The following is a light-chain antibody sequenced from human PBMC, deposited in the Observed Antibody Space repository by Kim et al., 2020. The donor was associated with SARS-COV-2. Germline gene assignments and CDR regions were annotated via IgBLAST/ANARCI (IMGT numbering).Light chain of an antibody. J-gene: IGLJ2*01. Sequence: QSVTISCTGTSSDVGGYNYVSWYQQHTGKAPKLMIYEVSKRPSGVPDRFSGSKSGNTASLTVSGLQAEDEADYYCSSYAGSNNLVFGGGTQLTVL. CDR1: SSDVGGYNY. CDR3: SSYAGSNNLV. CDR2: EVS. V-gene: IGLV2-8*01.